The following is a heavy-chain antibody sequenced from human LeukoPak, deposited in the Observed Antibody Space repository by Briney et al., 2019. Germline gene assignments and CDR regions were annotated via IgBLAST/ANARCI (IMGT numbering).Heavy chain of an antibody. CDR2: ISWSSSSI. CDR1: GFSFDDYA. V-gene: IGHV3-9*03. Sequence: HPGGSLRLSCVASGFSFDDYAMHWVRQAPGKGLEWVSGISWSSSSIDYPDSVKGRFTISRDNAKSSLYLQMNSLRAEDMALYYCAKAGGRSSSWYGLDYWGQGTLVTVPS. J-gene: IGHJ4*02. D-gene: IGHD6-13*01. CDR3: AKAGGRSSSWYGLDY.